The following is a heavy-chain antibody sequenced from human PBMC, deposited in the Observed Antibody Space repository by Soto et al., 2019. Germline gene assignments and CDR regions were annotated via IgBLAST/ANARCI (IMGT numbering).Heavy chain of an antibody. CDR1: GFTFDYYW. Sequence: EVQLVESEGGLVQRGGSLRLSCAASGFTFDYYWMHWVRQAPGQGLVWVAHIQNDGSRTTYADSVKGRFTISRDNAKNTLYLQMNSVGAEDTTVYYCARGNLGGFDLWGQGTTVTVSS. CDR3: ARGNLGGFDL. J-gene: IGHJ3*01. V-gene: IGHV3-74*01. D-gene: IGHD4-4*01. CDR2: IQNDGSRT.